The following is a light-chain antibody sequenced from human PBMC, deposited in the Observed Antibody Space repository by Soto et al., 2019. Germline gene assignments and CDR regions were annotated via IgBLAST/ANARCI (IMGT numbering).Light chain of an antibody. Sequence: DVQMTQSPSSLSASVGDRVTITCRASQTISTSLNWYQQKPGNAPKLLIYGASTLHSGVPSTFSGSGSGTDFTLSISSLQPEAFTTYFCQQSSSTPITFGPPTRLEIK. CDR1: QTISTS. CDR3: QQSSSTPIT. CDR2: GAS. J-gene: IGKJ5*01. V-gene: IGKV1-39*01.